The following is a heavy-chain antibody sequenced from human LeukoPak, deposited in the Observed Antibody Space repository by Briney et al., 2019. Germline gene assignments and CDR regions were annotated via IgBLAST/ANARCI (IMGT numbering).Heavy chain of an antibody. Sequence: SETLSLTCTVSGGSISSYYWSWIRQPAGKGLEWIGRIYTSGSTNYNPSLKSRVTMSVDTSKSQFSLKLSSVTAADTAVYYCARVAATASGYYYMDVWGKGTTVTVSS. CDR2: IYTSGST. CDR3: ARVAATASGYYYMDV. J-gene: IGHJ6*03. CDR1: GGSISSYY. D-gene: IGHD2-21*02. V-gene: IGHV4-4*07.